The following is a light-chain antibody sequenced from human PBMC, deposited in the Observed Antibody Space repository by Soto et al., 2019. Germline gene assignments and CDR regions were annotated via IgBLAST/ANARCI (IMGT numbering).Light chain of an antibody. CDR1: QSVGSS. Sequence: EIVMTQSPATRSVSPGERATLSCRASQSVGSSLAWYQQKPGQAPRLLIYGISTRATGLPGRFSGSGFGTEFTLTISSLQSEDLAVYYSKQYTHWQLTFGSGTKG. CDR3: KQYTHWQLT. J-gene: IGKJ4*01. V-gene: IGKV3-15*01. CDR2: GIS.